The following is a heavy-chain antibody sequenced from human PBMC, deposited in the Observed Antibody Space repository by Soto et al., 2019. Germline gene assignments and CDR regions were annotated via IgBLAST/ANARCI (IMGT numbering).Heavy chain of an antibody. J-gene: IGHJ6*02. V-gene: IGHV1-2*02. CDR3: ARDLSDYDSSGQGYYYYGMDV. CDR1: GYTFTGYY. CDR2: INPNSGGT. D-gene: IGHD3-22*01. Sequence: ASVKVSCKASGYTFTGYYMHWVRRAPGQGLEWMGWINPNSGGTNYAQKFQGRVTMTRDTSISTAYMELSRLRSGDTAVYYCARDLSDYDSSGQGYYYYGMDVWGQGTTVTSP.